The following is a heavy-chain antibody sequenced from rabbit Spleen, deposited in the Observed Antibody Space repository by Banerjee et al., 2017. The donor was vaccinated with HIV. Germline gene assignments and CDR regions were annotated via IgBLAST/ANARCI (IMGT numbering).Heavy chain of an antibody. Sequence: QEQLEESGGGLVKPEGSLTLTCTASGFTISSSYYMCWVRQAPGKGQEWIACINTATGKGVYATWAKGRFTISRTSSTTVTLQMTSLTAADTATYFCARDLTSVIGWNFNLWGQGTLVTVS. D-gene: IGHD1-1*01. J-gene: IGHJ4*01. CDR2: INTATGKG. CDR3: ARDLTSVIGWNFNL. CDR1: GFTISSSYY. V-gene: IGHV1S45*01.